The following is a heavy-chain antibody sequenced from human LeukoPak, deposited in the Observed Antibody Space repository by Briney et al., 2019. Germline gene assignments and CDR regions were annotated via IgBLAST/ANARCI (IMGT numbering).Heavy chain of an antibody. Sequence: GGSLRLSCSASGFTFSIYAMSWVRQAPGKGLEWVSAISGSGGTAYYADSVKGRFTISRDNSKNTLYLQMNSLRAEDTAVYYCAKKGYYDGSGYYMYYFDHWGQGTLVTVSS. D-gene: IGHD3-22*01. CDR3: AKKGYYDGSGYYMYYFDH. J-gene: IGHJ4*02. CDR2: ISGSGGTA. V-gene: IGHV3-23*01. CDR1: GFTFSIYA.